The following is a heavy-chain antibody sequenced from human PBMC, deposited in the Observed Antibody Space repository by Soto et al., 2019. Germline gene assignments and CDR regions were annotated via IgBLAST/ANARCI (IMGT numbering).Heavy chain of an antibody. V-gene: IGHV4-31*03. J-gene: IGHJ4*02. CDR3: ARDKDLQPTVWGF. CDR2: VYYSGAT. D-gene: IGHD3-16*01. Sequence: SETLSLTCTVSGDSMATGGHYYNWIRQVPGKGLEWIGYVYYSGATHYTPSLRARATISRDASKNQFSLRLISVTAADTALYYCARDKDLQPTVWGFWGQGIQVTVSS. CDR1: GDSMATGGHY.